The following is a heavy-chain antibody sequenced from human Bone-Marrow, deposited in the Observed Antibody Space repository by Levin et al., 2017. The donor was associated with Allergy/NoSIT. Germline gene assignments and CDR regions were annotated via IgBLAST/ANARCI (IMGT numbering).Heavy chain of an antibody. CDR2: IYWDDDK. J-gene: IGHJ4*02. V-gene: IGHV2-5*02. Sequence: SGPTLVKPTQTLTLTCTFSGFSLSSRGVGVGWIRQPPGKALEWLALIYWDDDKRYSPSQKSRLTITKDTSKNQVVLTMTNMDPVDTATYYCAHRLTILVAFDYWGQGTLVTVSS. D-gene: IGHD3-9*01. CDR1: GFSLSSRGVG. CDR3: AHRLTILVAFDY.